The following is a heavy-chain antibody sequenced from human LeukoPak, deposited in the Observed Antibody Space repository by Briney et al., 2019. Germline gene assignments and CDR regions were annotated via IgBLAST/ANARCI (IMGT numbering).Heavy chain of an antibody. J-gene: IGHJ4*02. Sequence: SETLSLTCTVSGESIISSYFWSWIRQPAGKGLEWIGRIYNTGSTDFNPSLKSRVTMSVDTSKNQFSLKLSSVTAADTAVYYCAKYASGSLVVWGQGTLVTASS. CDR1: GESIISSYF. D-gene: IGHD3-10*01. V-gene: IGHV4-4*07. CDR2: IYNTGST. CDR3: AKYASGSLVV.